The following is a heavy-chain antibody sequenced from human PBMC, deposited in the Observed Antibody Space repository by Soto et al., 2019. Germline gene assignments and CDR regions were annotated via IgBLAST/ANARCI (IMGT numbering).Heavy chain of an antibody. D-gene: IGHD3-10*01. CDR1: GFTFSIYW. CDR2: IKEDGSEK. Sequence: PGGSLRLSCAGSGFTFSIYWLSWVRQAPGKGLEWVASIKEDGSEKYYVDSVKGRFTISRDNAKNSLYLQMNSLRAEDTAVYYCARLRPTSYFDYWGQGTLVTVSS. CDR3: ARLRPTSYFDY. V-gene: IGHV3-7*01. J-gene: IGHJ4*02.